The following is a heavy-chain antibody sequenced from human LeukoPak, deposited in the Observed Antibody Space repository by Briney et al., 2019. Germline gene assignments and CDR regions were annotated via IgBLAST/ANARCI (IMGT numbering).Heavy chain of an antibody. CDR3: ARDMSYYYGSGSYYSD. Sequence: PSETLSLTCTVSGYSISSGYYWGWIRQPPGKGLEWIGSIYHSGSTYYNPSLKSRVTISVDTSKNQFSLKLSSVTAADTAVYYCARDMSYYYGSGSYYSDWGQGTLVTVSS. CDR1: GYSISSGYY. J-gene: IGHJ4*02. D-gene: IGHD3-10*01. V-gene: IGHV4-38-2*02. CDR2: IYHSGST.